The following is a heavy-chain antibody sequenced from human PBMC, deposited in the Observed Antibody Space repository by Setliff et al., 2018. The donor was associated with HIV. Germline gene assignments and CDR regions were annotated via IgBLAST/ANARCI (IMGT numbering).Heavy chain of an antibody. J-gene: IGHJ4*02. D-gene: IGHD6-13*01. V-gene: IGHV4-59*01. Sequence: PSETLSLTCTVSGGSISNYYWSWIRQPPGKGLEYIGYISYTGSTNYNPSLKSRVTISVDTSKNQFSLKLGSVAAADTAVYYCARAAGSSWPFDYWGQGTLVTVSS. CDR2: ISYTGST. CDR3: ARAAGSSWPFDY. CDR1: GGSISNYY.